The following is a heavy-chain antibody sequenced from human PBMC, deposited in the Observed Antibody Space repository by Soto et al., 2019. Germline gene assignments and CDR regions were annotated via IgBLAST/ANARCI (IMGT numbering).Heavy chain of an antibody. Sequence: SVKVSCKASGGTFSSYAISWVRQAPGQGLEWMGGIIPIFGTANYAQKFQGRVTITADKSTSTAYMELSSLRSEDTAVYYCARGLKTSTGYSSSWYYFDYWGQGTLVTSPQ. V-gene: IGHV1-69*06. CDR2: IIPIFGTA. CDR3: ARGLKTSTGYSSSWYYFDY. CDR1: GGTFSSYA. J-gene: IGHJ4*02. D-gene: IGHD6-13*01.